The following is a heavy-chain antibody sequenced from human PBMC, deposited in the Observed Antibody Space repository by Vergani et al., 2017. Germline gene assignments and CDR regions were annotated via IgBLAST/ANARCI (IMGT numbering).Heavy chain of an antibody. V-gene: IGHV4-39*01. J-gene: IGHJ4*02. CDR2: ISDSGNT. D-gene: IGHD3-10*01. Sequence: QLRLQESGPGLVRPSETLSLTCTVSGDSISNNPYYWGWIRQPPGKGLEWIGSISDSGNTYYNPSLKSRVTISVDTSKNQFSVKLTSVTAADTAVYYCARSWVRGVPFYWGQGTLVTVSS. CDR1: GDSISNNPYY. CDR3: ARSWVRGVPFY.